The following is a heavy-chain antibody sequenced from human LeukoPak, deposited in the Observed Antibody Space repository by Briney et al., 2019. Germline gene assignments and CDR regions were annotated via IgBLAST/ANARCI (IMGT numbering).Heavy chain of an antibody. J-gene: IGHJ3*02. CDR2: ISSSSSTI. D-gene: IGHD3-22*01. V-gene: IGHV3-48*04. CDR3: ARDVAYYYESSGYYSLGFDI. CDR1: GFTFSSYS. Sequence: GGSLRLSCAASGFTFSSYSMTWVRQAPGKGLEWVSYISSSSSTIYYADSVKGRFTISRDNAKNSLYLQMNSLRVEDTAVYYCARDVAYYYESSGYYSLGFDIWGQGTMVTVSS.